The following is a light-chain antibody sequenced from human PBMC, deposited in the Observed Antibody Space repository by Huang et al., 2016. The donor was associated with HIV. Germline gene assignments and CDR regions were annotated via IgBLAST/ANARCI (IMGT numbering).Light chain of an antibody. Sequence: DIQMTQSPSAMSASVGDRVTITCRASQDISNYLAWFQQKPGTGPKRLVYEASNVQTGVASRFSGSGSGAEFTLTISRLQPEDYASYYCLQQYTYPWTFGQGTKVEIK. CDR3: LQQYTYPWT. J-gene: IGKJ1*01. V-gene: IGKV1-17*03. CDR2: EAS. CDR1: QDISNY.